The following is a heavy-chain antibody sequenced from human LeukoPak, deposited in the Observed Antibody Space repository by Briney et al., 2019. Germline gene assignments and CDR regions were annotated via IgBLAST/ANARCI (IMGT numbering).Heavy chain of an antibody. Sequence: PGGSLRLSCAASGFTVSSNYMSWVRQAPGKGLEWVSVIYSGGSTYYADSVKGRFTISRDNSKNTLYLQMNSLRAADTAVYYCARATIGEVDIWGQGTMVTVSS. D-gene: IGHD2-8*01. V-gene: IGHV3-53*01. CDR3: ARATIGEVDI. J-gene: IGHJ3*02. CDR1: GFTVSSNY. CDR2: IYSGGST.